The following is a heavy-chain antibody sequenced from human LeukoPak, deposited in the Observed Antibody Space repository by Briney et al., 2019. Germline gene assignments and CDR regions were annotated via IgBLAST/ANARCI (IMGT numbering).Heavy chain of an antibody. V-gene: IGHV4-34*01. Sequence: PSETLSLTCAVYGGSFSGYYWSWIRQPPGKGLEWIGEINHSGSTNYNPSLKSRVTISVDTSKNQFSLKLSSVTAADTAVYYCAGLDSSGYHDWGQGTLVTVSS. CDR2: INHSGST. CDR3: AGLDSSGYHD. CDR1: GGSFSGYY. D-gene: IGHD3-22*01. J-gene: IGHJ4*02.